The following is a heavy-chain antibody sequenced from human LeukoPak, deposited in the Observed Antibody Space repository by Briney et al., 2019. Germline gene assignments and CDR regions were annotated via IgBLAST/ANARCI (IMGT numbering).Heavy chain of an antibody. D-gene: IGHD3-16*01. CDR3: AGKLWGNGMDV. V-gene: IGHV3-13*04. Sequence: GGSLRLSCAASGFTFSSCDMHWVRQPTGKGLEWVSGIGTAGDTHYVDSVKGRFTISRENAKNSMYLQMNSLRAGDTAVYYCAGKLWGNGMDVWGQGTTVIVSS. J-gene: IGHJ6*02. CDR1: GFTFSSCD. CDR2: IGTAGDT.